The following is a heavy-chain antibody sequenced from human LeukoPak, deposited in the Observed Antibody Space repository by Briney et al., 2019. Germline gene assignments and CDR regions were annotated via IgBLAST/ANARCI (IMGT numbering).Heavy chain of an antibody. J-gene: IGHJ6*02. CDR2: ISSSGSTI. V-gene: IGHV3-48*03. CDR3: ARNGGSMIVVVIKHYYYYGMDV. Sequence: PGGSLRLSCAASGFTFSSYEMNWVRQAPGKGLEWVSYISSSGSTIYYADSVKGRFTISRDNAKNSLCLQMNSLRAEDTAVYYCARNGGSMIVVVIKHYYYYGMDVWGRGTTVTVSS. D-gene: IGHD3-22*01. CDR1: GFTFSSYE.